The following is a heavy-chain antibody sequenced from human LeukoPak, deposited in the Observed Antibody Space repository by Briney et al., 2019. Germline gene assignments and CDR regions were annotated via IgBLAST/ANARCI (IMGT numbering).Heavy chain of an antibody. J-gene: IGHJ6*02. V-gene: IGHV4-4*07. CDR3: ARGAYYNGSGSYLYYYYYGMDV. Sequence: SETLSLTCTVSGGSISSYYWSWIRQPAGKGLEWIGRIYTSGSTNYNPSLKSRVTMSVDTSKNQFSLKLSSVTAADTAVYYCARGAYYNGSGSYLYYYYYGMDVWGQGTTVTVSS. D-gene: IGHD3-10*01. CDR1: GGSISSYY. CDR2: IYTSGST.